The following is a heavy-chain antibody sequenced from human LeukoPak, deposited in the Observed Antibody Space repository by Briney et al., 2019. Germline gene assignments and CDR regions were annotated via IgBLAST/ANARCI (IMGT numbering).Heavy chain of an antibody. CDR1: GFTFSNYW. Sequence: PGGSLRLSCAASGFTFSNYWMTWVRQAPGKGLEWVANINQDGSEKNYVDSVKGRFTISRDNAKKSQYLQMNSLRADDTAVYYCARAHTYDYDSSGLHWGQGTLVTVSS. CDR3: ARAHTYDYDSSGLH. V-gene: IGHV3-7*01. CDR2: INQDGSEK. D-gene: IGHD3-22*01. J-gene: IGHJ4*02.